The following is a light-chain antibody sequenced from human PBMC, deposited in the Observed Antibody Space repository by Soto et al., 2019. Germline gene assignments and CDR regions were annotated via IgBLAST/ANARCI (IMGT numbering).Light chain of an antibody. V-gene: IGKV1-39*01. CDR2: GAS. J-gene: IGKJ1*01. CDR3: QQSYSVPWT. CDR1: QSVDIN. Sequence: DIQMTQSPSSLSASVGDRVVFTCRASQSVDINLNWYQQKPGKAPNLLMYGASSLQSGVPSRFSGSGSGTDFTLTISSLQPEDFATYYCQQSYSVPWTFGQGTKVE.